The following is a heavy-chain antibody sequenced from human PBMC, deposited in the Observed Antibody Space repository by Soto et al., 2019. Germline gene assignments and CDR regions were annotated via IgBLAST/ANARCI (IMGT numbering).Heavy chain of an antibody. J-gene: IGHJ4*02. D-gene: IGHD6-13*01. CDR2: ISSSSSTI. V-gene: IGHV3-48*01. Sequence: PGGSLRLSCAASGFTFSSYSMNWVRQAPGKGLEWVSYISSSSSTIYYADSVKGRFTISRDNAKNSLYLQMNSLRAEDTAVYYCARDSAEWAAAGGYDYWGQGTLVTVSS. CDR3: ARDSAEWAAAGGYDY. CDR1: GFTFSSYS.